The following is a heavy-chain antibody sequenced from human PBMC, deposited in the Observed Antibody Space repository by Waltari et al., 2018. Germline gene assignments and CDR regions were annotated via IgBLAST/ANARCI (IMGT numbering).Heavy chain of an antibody. D-gene: IGHD6-6*01. CDR3: ARIAARSRVDY. CDR2: ITWNGGSV. CDR1: GSDFPHYA. Sequence: EVQLADSGGGVVQPGRSLSLSCVVSGSDFPHYAMYWVRQAPGKGLEWVSGITWNGGSVAYADSVKGRFTISRDNAKNSLYLRMASLRVEDTAFYYCARIAARSRVDYWGQGTLVTVSS. V-gene: IGHV3-9*01. J-gene: IGHJ4*02.